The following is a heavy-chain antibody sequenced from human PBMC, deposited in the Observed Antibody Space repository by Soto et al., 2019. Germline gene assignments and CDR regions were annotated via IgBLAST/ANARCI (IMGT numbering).Heavy chain of an antibody. CDR1: RGTFSTST. CDR2: TIPLLNVA. D-gene: IGHD5-12*01. V-gene: IGHV1-69*04. CDR3: VRDSPIGSTYSGYDAIDS. J-gene: IGHJ4*02. Sequence: SVKVSCKASRGTFSTSTFTWVRQAPGQGHEWMGRTIPLLNVADYAQDYQGRVTITADKSTSTAYMELTSLTSKDTAVYYCVRDSPIGSTYSGYDAIDSWGQGTLVTVSS.